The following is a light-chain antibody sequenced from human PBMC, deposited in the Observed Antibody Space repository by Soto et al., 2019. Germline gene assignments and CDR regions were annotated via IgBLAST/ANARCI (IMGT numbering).Light chain of an antibody. CDR1: NSDIGAFDY. CDR3: SSYTTTTPVV. V-gene: IGLV2-14*03. CDR2: DVN. J-gene: IGLJ2*01. Sequence: FALTQPTSVSGSPGQSITISCTGTNSDIGAFDYVSWYQHHPGKAPRLLIYDVNNWPSGVSDRFSGSKSGNTASLTISGLQAVDEAVYYCSSYTTTTPVVFGGGTKLTVL.